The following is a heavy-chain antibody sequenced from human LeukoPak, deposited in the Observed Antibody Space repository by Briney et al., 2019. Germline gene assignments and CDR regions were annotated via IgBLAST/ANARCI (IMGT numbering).Heavy chain of an antibody. Sequence: SVKVSCKASGGTFSSYAISWVRQAPGQGLEWIGRIIPIFETASYAQKFQGRVTSTTDESTSTAYMELSSLRSEDTAVYYCASYFVVGGWFDPWGQGTLVTVSS. CDR3: ASYFVVGGWFDP. CDR2: IIPIFETA. J-gene: IGHJ5*02. D-gene: IGHD1-26*01. V-gene: IGHV1-69*05. CDR1: GGTFSSYA.